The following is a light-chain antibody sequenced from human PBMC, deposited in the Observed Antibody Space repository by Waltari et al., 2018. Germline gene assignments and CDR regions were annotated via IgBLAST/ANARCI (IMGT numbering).Light chain of an antibody. V-gene: IGLV1-44*01. J-gene: IGLJ2*01. CDR2: SND. CDR3: ATWDDRETGVV. Sequence: QSVLTQPPSTSGTPGQRVTISCSGSNSNIGSNPVHWYQQVPGTAPKLLIYSNDRRPSGVPDRFSGSKSGTSASLAISGLQSADEADYYCATWDDRETGVVFGGGTKVTVL. CDR1: NSNIGSNP.